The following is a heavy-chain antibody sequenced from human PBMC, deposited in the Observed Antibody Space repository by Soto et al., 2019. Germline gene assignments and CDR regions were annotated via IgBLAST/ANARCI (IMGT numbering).Heavy chain of an antibody. V-gene: IGHV3-21*01. Sequence: GGSLRLSCAASGFTFSSYSMNWVRQAPGKGLEWVSSISSSSSYIYYADSVKGRFTISRNNAKNSLYLQMNSLGAEDTAGYYCATYYDILTGYYVVYWGQGTLVTVS. CDR2: ISSSSSYI. D-gene: IGHD3-9*01. CDR3: ATYYDILTGYYVVY. CDR1: GFTFSSYS. J-gene: IGHJ4*02.